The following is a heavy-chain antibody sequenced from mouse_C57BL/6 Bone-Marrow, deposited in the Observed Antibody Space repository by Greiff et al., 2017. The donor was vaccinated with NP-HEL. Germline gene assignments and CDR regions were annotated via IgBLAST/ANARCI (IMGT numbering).Heavy chain of an antibody. CDR3: AKCYHGSSSAWFAY. CDR2: IDPANGNT. Sequence: VQLQQSVAELVRPGASVKLSCTASGFNIKNTYMHWVKQRPEQGLEWIGRIDPANGNTKYAPKFQGKATITADTSSNTAYLPLSSLTSEDTAIYYCAKCYHGSSSAWFAYRGQGTLVTVSA. D-gene: IGHD1-1*01. CDR1: GFNIKNTY. V-gene: IGHV14-3*01. J-gene: IGHJ3*01.